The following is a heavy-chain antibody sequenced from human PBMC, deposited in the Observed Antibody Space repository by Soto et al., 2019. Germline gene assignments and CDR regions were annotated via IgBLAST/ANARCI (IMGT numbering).Heavy chain of an antibody. Sequence: QVQLVQSGAEVKKPGASVKVSCKASGYTFTSYGISWVRQAPGQGLEWMGWISAYNGNTNYAQKLQGRVTMTTDTPTSTAYTELRSLRSDDTAVYYGARDKGNVGANDYWGQGALVTVSS. D-gene: IGHD1-26*01. CDR1: GYTFTSYG. V-gene: IGHV1-18*01. CDR3: ARDKGNVGANDY. CDR2: ISAYNGNT. J-gene: IGHJ4*02.